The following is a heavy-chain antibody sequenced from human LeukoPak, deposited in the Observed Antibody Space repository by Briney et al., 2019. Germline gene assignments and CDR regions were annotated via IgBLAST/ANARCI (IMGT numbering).Heavy chain of an antibody. D-gene: IGHD3-16*01. CDR3: ARDRGLRVDAFDI. CDR2: ISSSSSYI. V-gene: IGHV3-21*01. J-gene: IGHJ3*02. CDR1: GFTFSSYS. Sequence: RAGGSLRLSCAASGFTFSSYSMNWVRQAPGKGLEWVSSISSSSSYIYYADSVKGRFTISRDNAKNSLYLQMNSLRAEDTAVYYCARDRGLRVDAFDIWGQGTMVTVSS.